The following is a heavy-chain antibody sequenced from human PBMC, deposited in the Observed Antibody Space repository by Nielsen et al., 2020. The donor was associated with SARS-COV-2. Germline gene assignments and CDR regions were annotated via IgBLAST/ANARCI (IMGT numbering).Heavy chain of an antibody. D-gene: IGHD3-3*01. Sequence: ASVKVSCKASGYSFTSHYIVWVRRAPGQGPEWLGIINPSDGNAKYAQKFQGRITMTEDTSADTAYMDLSSLRTEDTAVYYCATSLVAAIFGVLDYWGPGTLVTVSS. CDR2: INPSDGNA. J-gene: IGHJ4*02. V-gene: IGHV1-46*01. CDR3: ATSLVAAIFGVLDY. CDR1: GYSFTSHY.